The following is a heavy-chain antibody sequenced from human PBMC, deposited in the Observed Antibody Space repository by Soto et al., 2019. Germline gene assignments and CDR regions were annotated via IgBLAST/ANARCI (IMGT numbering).Heavy chain of an antibody. D-gene: IGHD3-22*01. V-gene: IGHV4-39*01. J-gene: IGHJ4*02. CDR3: ARQIYDSSGYYYAY. Sequence: QMQLQESGPGLVKPSETLSLTCTVSGGSISSSSYYWCWIRQPPGQGLELLGTIYSLGNTYYNPSLKSRVTTSVDKSKSQLFLKLSSVTAPDTAVYYCARQIYDSSGYYYAYWGKGTLVTVSS. CDR1: GGSISSSSYY. CDR2: IYSLGNT.